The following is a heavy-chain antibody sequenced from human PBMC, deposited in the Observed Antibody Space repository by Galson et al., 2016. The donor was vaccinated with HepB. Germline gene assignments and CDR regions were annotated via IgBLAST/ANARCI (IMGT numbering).Heavy chain of an antibody. D-gene: IGHD3-22*01. Sequence: SVKVPCKVSGSTLTELSIHWVRQPPGKGLEWMGGFDPDESETIYAPNFQGRVTMTEDTSTDTAYLELSSLRAEDTAVYYCATDRVAYYDDGGYYSSLDYWGQGTLVTVSS. V-gene: IGHV1-24*01. CDR3: ATDRVAYYDDGGYYSSLDY. J-gene: IGHJ4*02. CDR1: GSTLTELS. CDR2: FDPDESET.